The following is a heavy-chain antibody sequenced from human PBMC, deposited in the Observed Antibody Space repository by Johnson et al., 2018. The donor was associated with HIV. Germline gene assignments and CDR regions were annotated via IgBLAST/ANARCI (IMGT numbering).Heavy chain of an antibody. CDR2: ISWDGGST. V-gene: IGHV3-43*01. CDR3: AKDKGVVILRGDAFDI. Sequence: VQLVESGGGVVRPGGSLRLSCAASGFTFDDYGMHWVRQAPGKGLEWVSLISWDGGSTYYADSVKGRFTISRDNSKNSLYLQMNSLRTEDTALYYCAKDKGVVILRGDAFDIWGQGTMVTVSS. CDR1: GFTFDDYG. D-gene: IGHD2-21*01. J-gene: IGHJ3*02.